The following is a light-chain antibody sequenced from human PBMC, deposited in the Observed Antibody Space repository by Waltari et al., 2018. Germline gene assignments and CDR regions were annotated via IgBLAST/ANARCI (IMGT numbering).Light chain of an antibody. J-gene: IGLJ2*01. Sequence: QSALTQPPSVSGSPGQSVTISCTGTSSDVGSHTRVSWYQQPPGTAPQPRIYEVSKRPSGVPDRFAGSKSGNTASLTISGLQAEDEADYYCSFFTSSSNVVFGGGTKLTVL. V-gene: IGLV2-18*01. CDR1: SSDVGSHTR. CDR2: EVS. CDR3: SFFTSSSNVV.